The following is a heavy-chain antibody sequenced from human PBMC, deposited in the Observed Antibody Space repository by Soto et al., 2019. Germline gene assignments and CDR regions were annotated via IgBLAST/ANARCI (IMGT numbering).Heavy chain of an antibody. CDR3: AGGRGRQQLVMSYYYGMDV. Sequence: SDTLCLTCAVYGGSFSGYYWSWIRQPPGKGLEWIGEINHSGSTNYNPSLKSRVTISVDTSKNQFSLNLSSVTAADTAVYYCAGGRGRQQLVMSYYYGMDVWGQGTTVTVYS. V-gene: IGHV4-34*01. CDR2: INHSGST. J-gene: IGHJ6*02. D-gene: IGHD6-13*01. CDR1: GGSFSGYY.